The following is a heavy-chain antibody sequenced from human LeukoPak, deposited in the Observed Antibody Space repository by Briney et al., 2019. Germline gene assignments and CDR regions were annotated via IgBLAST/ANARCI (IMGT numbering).Heavy chain of an antibody. CDR1: GFTFSSYS. CDR3: ASGYSYGQDWYFDL. Sequence: KVGGSLRLSCAASGFTFSSYSMNWVRQAPGKGLEWVSSISSSSSYIYYADSVKGRFTISRDNAKNSLYLQMNSLRAEDTAVYYCASGYSYGQDWYFDLWGRGTLVTVSS. CDR2: ISSSSSYI. D-gene: IGHD5-18*01. V-gene: IGHV3-21*01. J-gene: IGHJ2*01.